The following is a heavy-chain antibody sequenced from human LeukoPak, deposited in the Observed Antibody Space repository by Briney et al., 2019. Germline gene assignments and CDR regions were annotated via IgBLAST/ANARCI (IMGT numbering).Heavy chain of an antibody. D-gene: IGHD2-2*01. CDR2: IWYGESNK. Sequence: GGSLRLSCAASGFTFSNYGMNWARQAPGKGLEWVAVIWYGESNKYYADSVRGRFTISRDNSKNTLYLQMNSLRAEDTAVYYCAKGATYCSSTSCPDVFDIWGQGTMVTVSS. J-gene: IGHJ3*02. CDR3: AKGATYCSSTSCPDVFDI. CDR1: GFTFSNYG. V-gene: IGHV3-30*02.